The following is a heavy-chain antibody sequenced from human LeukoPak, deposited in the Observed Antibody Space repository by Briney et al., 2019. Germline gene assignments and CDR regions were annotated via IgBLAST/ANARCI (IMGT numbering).Heavy chain of an antibody. CDR2: IYYSGST. D-gene: IGHD2-15*01. CDR3: ASQVGAYCSGGSCYEPGTYDAFDI. CDR1: GGSISSYY. V-gene: IGHV4-59*08. Sequence: SETLSLTCTVSGGSISSYYWSWIRQPPGKGLEWIGYIYYSGSTNYNPSLKSRVTISVDTSKNQFSLKLSSVTAADTAVYYCASQVGAYCSGGSCYEPGTYDAFDIWGQGTMVTVSS. J-gene: IGHJ3*02.